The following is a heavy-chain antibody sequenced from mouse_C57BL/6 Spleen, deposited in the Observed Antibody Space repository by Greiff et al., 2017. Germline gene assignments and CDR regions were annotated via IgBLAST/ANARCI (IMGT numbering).Heavy chain of an antibody. Sequence: DVKLQESGGGLVQPGGSMKLSCVASGFTFSNYWMNWVRQSPEKGLEWVAQIRLKSDNYATHYAESVKGRFTISRDDSKSSVYLQMNNLRAEDTGIYYCTDYGYAPFAYWGQGTLVTVSA. CDR2: IRLKSDNYAT. D-gene: IGHD2-2*01. V-gene: IGHV6-3*01. CDR3: TDYGYAPFAY. CDR1: GFTFSNYW. J-gene: IGHJ3*01.